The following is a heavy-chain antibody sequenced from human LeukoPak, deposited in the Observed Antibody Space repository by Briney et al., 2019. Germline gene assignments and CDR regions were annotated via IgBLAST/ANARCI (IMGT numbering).Heavy chain of an antibody. D-gene: IGHD1-26*01. CDR2: ISGVADVI. CDR3: ARGGAHGMDV. V-gene: IGHV3-48*04. Sequence: GGSLRLSCAASGFTFSSYSMNWVRQVPGKGLEWVSYISGVADVINYADSVKGRLTISRDNAKRSVYLQMNSLRAEDTALYYCARGGAHGMDVWGQGTTVTVSS. J-gene: IGHJ6*02. CDR1: GFTFSSYS.